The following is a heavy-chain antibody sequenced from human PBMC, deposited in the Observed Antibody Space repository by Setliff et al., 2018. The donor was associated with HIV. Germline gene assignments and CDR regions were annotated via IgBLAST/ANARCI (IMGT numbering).Heavy chain of an antibody. J-gene: IGHJ4*02. CDR3: ARVYDSTGYYFDF. V-gene: IGHV4-4*02. D-gene: IGHD3-22*01. CDR1: GGSISSSNW. CDR2: IFHSGNT. Sequence: TLSLTCAVSGGSISSSNWWSWVRQSPGKGLEWIGEIFHSGNTNYNPSLKSRVTISIDKSKKQFSLKVTSVTAADTAVYYCARVYDSTGYYFDFWGQGTLVTVSS.